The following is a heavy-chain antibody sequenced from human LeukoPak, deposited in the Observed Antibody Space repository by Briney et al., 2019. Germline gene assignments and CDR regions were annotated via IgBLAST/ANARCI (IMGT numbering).Heavy chain of an antibody. V-gene: IGHV3-23*01. D-gene: IGHD2-15*01. Sequence: GASLRLSCAASGFTFSSYAMSWVRQAPGKGLEWVSAISGSGGNTYYADSVKGRFTISRDNSKNTLYLQMNSLRAEDTAVYYCAKVVAARLDAFDIWGQGTMVTVSS. CDR2: ISGSGGNT. CDR3: AKVVAARLDAFDI. CDR1: GFTFSSYA. J-gene: IGHJ3*02.